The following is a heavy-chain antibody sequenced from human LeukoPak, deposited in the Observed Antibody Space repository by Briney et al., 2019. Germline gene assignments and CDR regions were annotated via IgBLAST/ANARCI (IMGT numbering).Heavy chain of an antibody. Sequence: GGSLRLSCVASGFTFSNYAMSWVRQTPGKGLEWVSTLSGGSSVTNYADSVKGRFTISRDNSKNTLYLQMSSLRAEDTAVYYCARDWKNRDGYNPDYWGQGTLVTVSS. V-gene: IGHV3-23*01. CDR1: GFTFSNYA. D-gene: IGHD5-24*01. CDR2: LSGGSSVT. J-gene: IGHJ4*02. CDR3: ARDWKNRDGYNPDY.